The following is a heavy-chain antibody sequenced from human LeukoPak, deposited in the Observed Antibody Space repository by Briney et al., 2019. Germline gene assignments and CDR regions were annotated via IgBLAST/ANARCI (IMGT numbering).Heavy chain of an antibody. CDR3: ARAPAGYGDYAPD. CDR1: GFTFSSYS. J-gene: IGHJ4*02. CDR2: ISSSSSTI. V-gene: IGHV3-48*04. D-gene: IGHD4-17*01. Sequence: PGGSLRLSCAASGFTFSSYSMNWVRQAPGKGLEWVSYISSSSSTIYYADSVKGRFTISRDNAKNSLYLQMNSLRAEDTAVYYCARAPAGYGDYAPDWGQGTLVTVSS.